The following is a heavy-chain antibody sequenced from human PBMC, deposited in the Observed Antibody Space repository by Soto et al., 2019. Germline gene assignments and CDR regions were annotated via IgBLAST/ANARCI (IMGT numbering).Heavy chain of an antibody. Sequence: EVQLVESGGGLVQPGGSLRLSCAASGFAFSSYWMQWVRQPPGKGPVWVSRISSDGRNTTYADPVTGRFTISRDNAKNTLHLQMTSLTDDDTAVYYCIKASTVTGVGGYRWGQGTLVTVSS. J-gene: IGHJ5*02. V-gene: IGHV3-74*03. CDR2: ISSDGRNT. CDR3: IKASTVTGVGGYR. D-gene: IGHD4-17*01. CDR1: GFAFSSYW.